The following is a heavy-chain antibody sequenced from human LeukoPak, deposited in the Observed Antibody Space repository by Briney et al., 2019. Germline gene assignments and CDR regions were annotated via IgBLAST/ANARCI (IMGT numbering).Heavy chain of an antibody. Sequence: SQTLSLTCTASGGSISSGSYYWSWIRQPAGKGLEWIGRIYTSGSTNYNPSLKSRVTISVDTSKNQFSLKLSSVTAADTAVYYCAREEAPVTTVTHFDYWGQGTLVTVSS. CDR1: GGSISSGSYY. CDR2: IYTSGST. D-gene: IGHD4-17*01. J-gene: IGHJ4*02. V-gene: IGHV4-61*02. CDR3: AREEAPVTTVTHFDY.